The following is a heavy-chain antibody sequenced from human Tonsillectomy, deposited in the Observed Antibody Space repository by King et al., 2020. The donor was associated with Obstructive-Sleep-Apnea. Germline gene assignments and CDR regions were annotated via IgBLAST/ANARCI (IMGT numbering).Heavy chain of an antibody. CDR1: GFTFSSYG. CDR3: ARDQATTVVWFDP. Sequence: MQLVQSGGGVVQPGRSLRLSCAASGFTFSSYGMHWVRQAPGKGLEWGAVIWYDGSNKYYADSVKGRFTISRDNSKNTMYLQMNSLRAEDTAVYYCARDQATTVVWFDPWGQGTLVTVSS. J-gene: IGHJ5*02. V-gene: IGHV3-33*01. CDR2: IWYDGSNK. D-gene: IGHD4-23*01.